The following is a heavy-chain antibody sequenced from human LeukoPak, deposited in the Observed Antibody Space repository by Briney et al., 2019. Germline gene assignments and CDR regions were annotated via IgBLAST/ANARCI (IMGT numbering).Heavy chain of an antibody. CDR1: GGSISSYY. Sequence: SETLSLTCTVSGGSISSYYWSWIRQPPGKGLEWIGYIYYSGSTNYNPSLKSRVTISVDTSKNQFSLKLSSVTAADTAVYYCARHRRAGGFDYWGQGTLVTVSS. CDR2: IYYSGST. CDR3: ARHRRAGGFDY. V-gene: IGHV4-59*08. J-gene: IGHJ4*02. D-gene: IGHD3-16*01.